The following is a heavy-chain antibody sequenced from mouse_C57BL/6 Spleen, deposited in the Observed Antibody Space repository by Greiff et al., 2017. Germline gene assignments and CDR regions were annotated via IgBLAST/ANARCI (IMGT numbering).Heavy chain of an antibody. CDR1: GYTFTSYW. V-gene: IGHV1-69*01. J-gene: IGHJ4*01. Sequence: QVQLQQPGAELVMPGASVKLSCKASGYTFTSYWMHWVKQRPGPGLEWIGEIDPSDSYTNYNQKFKGKSTLTVDKSSSTAYMQLSSLTSEDSAVYYCARDYYSTPYAMDYWGQGTSVTVSS. D-gene: IGHD2-5*01. CDR2: IDPSDSYT. CDR3: ARDYYSTPYAMDY.